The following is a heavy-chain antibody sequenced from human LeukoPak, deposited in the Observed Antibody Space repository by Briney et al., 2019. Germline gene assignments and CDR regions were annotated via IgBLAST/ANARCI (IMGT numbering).Heavy chain of an antibody. CDR2: ISSNGGST. Sequence: GGSLRLSCAASGFTFSSYAMHWVRQAPGKGLEYVSAISSNGGSTYYANSVKGRFTISRDNSKNTLYLQKGSLRAEDMAVYYCARGYQLLQFFDYWGQGTLVTVSS. CDR3: ARGYQLLQFFDY. CDR1: GFTFSSYA. J-gene: IGHJ4*02. D-gene: IGHD2-2*01. V-gene: IGHV3-64*01.